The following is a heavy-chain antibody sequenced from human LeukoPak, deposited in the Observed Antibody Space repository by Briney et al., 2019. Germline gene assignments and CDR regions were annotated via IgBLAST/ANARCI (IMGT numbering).Heavy chain of an antibody. V-gene: IGHV3-21*01. D-gene: IGHD3-22*01. Sequence: GGSLRLSCAASGFTFSSYSMNWVRQAPGKGLEWVSSISSSSSYIYYADSVKGRFTISRDNAKNSLYLQMNSLRAEDTAVYYCARSVPYYYDSSGPYAFDIWGQGTMVTVSS. J-gene: IGHJ3*02. CDR1: GFTFSSYS. CDR2: ISSSSSYI. CDR3: ARSVPYYYDSSGPYAFDI.